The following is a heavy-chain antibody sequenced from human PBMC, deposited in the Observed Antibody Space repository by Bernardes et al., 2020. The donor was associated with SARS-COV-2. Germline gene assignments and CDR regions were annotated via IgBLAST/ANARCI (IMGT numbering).Heavy chain of an antibody. D-gene: IGHD3-22*01. Sequence: ASVKVSCKASGYTFSDYYIHWLRQAPGQGFEWMGWISPKSGAANYAQKFQGRVTMTRDTAISTEYMELSRLTSDETAVYYCARTFYYDRGGNSVFDHWGQGTLVSVSS. CDR2: ISPKSGAA. V-gene: IGHV1-2*02. CDR1: GYTFSDYY. J-gene: IGHJ4*02. CDR3: ARTFYYDRGGNSVFDH.